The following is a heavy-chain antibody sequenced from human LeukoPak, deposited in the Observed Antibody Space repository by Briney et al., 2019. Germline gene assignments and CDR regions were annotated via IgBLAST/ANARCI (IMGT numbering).Heavy chain of an antibody. CDR1: GFTFSTYG. CDR3: AKDRRATQPQTPDY. CDR2: ISYDGSNK. Sequence: PGGSLRLSCAASGFTFSTYGMHWVRQTPGKGLEWVAVISYDGSNKYYTDSVKGRFTISRDNSKNTLYLQMNSLRAEDTAVYYCAKDRRATQPQTPDYWGQGTLVTVSS. J-gene: IGHJ4*02. V-gene: IGHV3-30*18. D-gene: IGHD1-26*01.